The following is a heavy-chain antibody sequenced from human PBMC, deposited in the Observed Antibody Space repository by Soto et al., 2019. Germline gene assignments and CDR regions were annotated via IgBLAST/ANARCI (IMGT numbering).Heavy chain of an antibody. CDR3: ARDRLIAAGDYYYYGMDV. J-gene: IGHJ6*02. Sequence: SQTLSLTCSISGDSVSSNIAAWNWIRQSPSRGLEWLGRTYYRSKWYNDYAVSVKSRITINPDTSKNQFSLQLNSVTPEDTAVYYCARDRLIAAGDYYYYGMDVWGQGTTVTVSS. V-gene: IGHV6-1*01. CDR2: TYYRSKWYN. CDR1: GDSVSSNIAA. D-gene: IGHD6-25*01.